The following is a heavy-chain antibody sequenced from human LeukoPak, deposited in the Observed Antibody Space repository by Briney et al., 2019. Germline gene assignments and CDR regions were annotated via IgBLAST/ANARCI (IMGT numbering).Heavy chain of an antibody. V-gene: IGHV3-33*01. J-gene: IGHJ3*02. CDR2: IWYDGSNK. CDR1: GFTFSSYG. CDR3: ATGRYYYDSSGSPGDAFDI. Sequence: PGRSLRLSCAASGFTFSSYGMHWVRQAPGKGLEWVAVIWYDGSNKYYADSVKGRFTISRDNSKNTLYLQMNSLRAEDTAVYYCATGRYYYDSSGSPGDAFDIWGQGTMVTVSS. D-gene: IGHD3-22*01.